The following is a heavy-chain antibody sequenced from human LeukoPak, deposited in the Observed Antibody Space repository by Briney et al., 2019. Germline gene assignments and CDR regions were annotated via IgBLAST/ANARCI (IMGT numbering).Heavy chain of an antibody. J-gene: IGHJ3*02. CDR3: ARDAVATGIGAFDI. CDR1: GGSINSYY. V-gene: IGHV4-59*01. CDR2: IYDSGST. D-gene: IGHD5-12*01. Sequence: SDTLSLTCTASGGSINSYYWNWIRQPPGKGLEWIRCIYDSGSTKYNPSLKSRVTISVDTSKNQLSLKMSSVTAADTAVYYCARDAVATGIGAFDIWGQGTMVTVSS.